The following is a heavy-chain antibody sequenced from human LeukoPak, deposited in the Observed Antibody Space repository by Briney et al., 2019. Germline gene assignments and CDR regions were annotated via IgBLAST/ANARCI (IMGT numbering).Heavy chain of an antibody. D-gene: IGHD3-9*01. Sequence: SGGSLRLSCAASGFTFSSYSMNWVRQAPGKGLEWVSSISSSSSYIYYADSVKGRFTISRDNAKNSLYLQMNSLRAEDTAVYYCASSYYDILTGYYPPGLFDYWGQGTLVTVSS. CDR2: ISSSSSYI. J-gene: IGHJ4*02. CDR1: GFTFSSYS. CDR3: ASSYYDILTGYYPPGLFDY. V-gene: IGHV3-21*01.